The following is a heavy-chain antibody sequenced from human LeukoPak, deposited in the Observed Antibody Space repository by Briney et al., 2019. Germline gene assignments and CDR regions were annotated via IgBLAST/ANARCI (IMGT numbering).Heavy chain of an antibody. V-gene: IGHV3-30*18. CDR3: AKSNSGWYVPPSD. Sequence: GGSLRLSCAASGLSIRNFWMHWVRQAPGKGLEWVAVISYDGSHMYYADSVKGRFTISRDNSKNTLYLQMNSLRAEDTAVYYCAKSNSGWYVPPSDWGQGTLVTVSS. CDR2: ISYDGSHM. CDR1: GLSIRNFW. J-gene: IGHJ4*02. D-gene: IGHD6-19*01.